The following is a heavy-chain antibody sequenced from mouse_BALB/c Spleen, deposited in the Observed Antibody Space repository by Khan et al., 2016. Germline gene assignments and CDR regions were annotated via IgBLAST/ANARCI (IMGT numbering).Heavy chain of an antibody. CDR1: GFNIKDTY. V-gene: IGHV14-3*02. CDR3: VRSAVYEYAWFAY. J-gene: IGHJ3*01. CDR2: IDPANGNT. D-gene: IGHD1-1*02. Sequence: VQLQQSGAELVKPGASVKLSCTTSGFNIKDTYMHWVKQRPEQGLEWIGRIDPANGNTKYDPKFQGKAIITADTSSSTAYLQLSSLTSEDTAAYYCVRSAVYEYAWFAYWGQGTLVTVSA.